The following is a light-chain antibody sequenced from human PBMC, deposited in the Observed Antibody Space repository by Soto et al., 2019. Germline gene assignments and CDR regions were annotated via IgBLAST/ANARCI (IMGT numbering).Light chain of an antibody. CDR1: QSVSNN. V-gene: IGKV3-15*01. CDR2: GAS. J-gene: IGKJ1*01. Sequence: EIVMTQSPATLSVSPGERATLSCRASQSVSNNLVWYQQKPGQAPRLLIYGASTRATGIPDRFSGSGSGTEFTLTISRLQSEDFAVYYCQQYNNWPRTFGQGTKVEIK. CDR3: QQYNNWPRT.